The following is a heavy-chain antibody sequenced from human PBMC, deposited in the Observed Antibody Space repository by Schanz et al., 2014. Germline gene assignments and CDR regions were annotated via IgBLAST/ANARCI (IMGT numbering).Heavy chain of an antibody. V-gene: IGHV3-23*01. CDR1: GFTFSTSA. CDR3: AKDAPYPFDL. CDR2: ITYNGGTI. Sequence: EVQLLESGGGLVQPGGSLRLSCAASGFTFSTSAMSWVRQVPGKGLEWISYITYNGGTIYYADSVKGRFTISRDNAKNSLYLEMNSLRAEDTAIYYCAKDAPYPFDLWGRGTLITVSS. J-gene: IGHJ2*01.